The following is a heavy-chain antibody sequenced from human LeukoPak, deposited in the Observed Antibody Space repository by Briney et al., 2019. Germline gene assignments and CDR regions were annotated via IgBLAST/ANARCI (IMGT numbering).Heavy chain of an antibody. CDR3: ASQLDCSSTSCYDYYYYYMDV. CDR2: IYYSGST. CDR1: GGSISSYY. J-gene: IGHJ6*03. V-gene: IGHV4-59*01. Sequence: SETLSLTCTVSGGSISSYYWSWIRQPPGKGLEWIGYIYYSGSTNYNPSLKSRVTISVDTSKNQFSLKLSSVTAADTAVYYCASQLDCSSTSCYDYYYYYMDVWGKGTTATVSS. D-gene: IGHD2-2*01.